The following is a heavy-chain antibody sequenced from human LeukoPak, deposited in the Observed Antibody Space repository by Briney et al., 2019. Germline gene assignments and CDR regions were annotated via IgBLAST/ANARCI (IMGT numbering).Heavy chain of an antibody. D-gene: IGHD2-2*02. Sequence: GSLRLSCAAPGFTFSSSAMNGARQAPGKGLEWVSVISGSGDITNDADSVKGRFTISRDNAKNTLYLQMNSLRGDDTAVYYCAKPHTTSWYTVANWGQGTLVTVSS. CDR1: GFTFSSSA. J-gene: IGHJ4*02. CDR2: ISGSGDIT. CDR3: AKPHTTSWYTVAN. V-gene: IGHV3-23*01.